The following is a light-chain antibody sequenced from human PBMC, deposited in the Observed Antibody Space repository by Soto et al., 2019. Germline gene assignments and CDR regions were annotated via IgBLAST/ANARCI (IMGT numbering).Light chain of an antibody. CDR1: RSNIGTNT. V-gene: IGLV1-44*01. CDR2: SNN. Sequence: QSVLTQPPSASGTPGQGVTISWSGSRSNIGTNTVTWYQQLPGTAPKLLIYSNNQRPSGVPDRFSGSKSGTSASLAISGLQSEDEADYYCAAWDVSFVVFGGGTKLTVL. J-gene: IGLJ2*01. CDR3: AAWDVSFVV.